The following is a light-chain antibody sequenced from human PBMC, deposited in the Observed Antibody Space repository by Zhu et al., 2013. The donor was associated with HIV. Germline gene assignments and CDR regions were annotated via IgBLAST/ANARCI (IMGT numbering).Light chain of an antibody. CDR3: QVWDSSSDHWV. CDR1: KLGDKY. Sequence: SYELTQPPSVSVSPGQTASITCSGDKLGDKYTSWYQQKPGQSPVLVIYQDTKRPSGIPERFSGSNSGNTAILTISGTQAMDEADYYCQVWDSSSDHWVFGGGTKLTVL. CDR2: QDT. J-gene: IGLJ3*02. V-gene: IGLV3-1*01.